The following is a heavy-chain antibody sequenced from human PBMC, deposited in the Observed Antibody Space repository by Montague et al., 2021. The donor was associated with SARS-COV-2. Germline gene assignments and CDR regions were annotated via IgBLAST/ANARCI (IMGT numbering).Heavy chain of an antibody. CDR3: ARAIQSQPLVVVIAIPRPLYYFDH. V-gene: IGHV4-34*01. J-gene: IGHJ4*02. Sequence: SETLSLTCAVYGGSFSGYYWSWIRQPPGKGLEWIGEINHTGSSNYNPSIKSRVIMSVDTSKNQFSLKLSSVTAADTAVYYCARAIQSQPLVVVIAIPRPLYYFDHWGQGTLVTVSS. D-gene: IGHD2-21*01. CDR1: GGSFSGYY. CDR2: INHTGSS.